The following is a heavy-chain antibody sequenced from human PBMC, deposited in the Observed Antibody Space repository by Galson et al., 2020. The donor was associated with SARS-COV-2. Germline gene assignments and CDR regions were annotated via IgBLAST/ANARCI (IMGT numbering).Heavy chain of an antibody. Sequence: GGSMTLSCAASGFTFSSYWMSWVRQAPGKGLEWVANIKQDGSEKYYVDSVKGRFTISRDNAKNSLYLQMNSLRAEDTAVYYCARGGYDSTYYFDYGAQGTLVTVSS. CDR3: ARGGYDSTYYFDY. V-gene: IGHV3-7*01. CDR2: IKQDGSEK. D-gene: IGHD3-22*01. J-gene: IGHJ4*02. CDR1: GFTFSSYW.